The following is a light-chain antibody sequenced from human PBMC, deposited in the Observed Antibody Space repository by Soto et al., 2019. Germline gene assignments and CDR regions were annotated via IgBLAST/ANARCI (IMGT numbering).Light chain of an antibody. Sequence: DIQMTQSHSTLSASVGDRVTITCRASQSISSWLAWYQQKPGKAPKLLIYKASSLESGVPSRFSGSGSGTKFTLTISSLQPDDFAIYYCQQYKSFSLTFGGGTKVEIK. V-gene: IGKV1-5*03. CDR3: QQYKSFSLT. CDR1: QSISSW. CDR2: KAS. J-gene: IGKJ4*01.